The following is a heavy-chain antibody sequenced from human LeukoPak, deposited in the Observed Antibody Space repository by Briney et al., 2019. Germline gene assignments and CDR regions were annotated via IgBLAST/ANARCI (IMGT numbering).Heavy chain of an antibody. CDR1: GGSISRYY. CDR3: ARRGSIAARSYYYYYMDV. V-gene: IGHV4-4*09. CDR2: IYTSVSS. D-gene: IGHD6-6*01. J-gene: IGHJ6*03. Sequence: SETLSLTCTVSGGSISRYYWSWIRQPPGTGLEWIGDIYTSVSSNYNPSLKSRVTISLDTSKNQFSLKLSSVTAADTAVYYYARRGSIAARSYYYYYMDVWGKGTTVTVSS.